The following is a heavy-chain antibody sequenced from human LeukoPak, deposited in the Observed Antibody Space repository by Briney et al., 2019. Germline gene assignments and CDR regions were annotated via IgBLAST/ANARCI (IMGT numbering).Heavy chain of an antibody. D-gene: IGHD3-3*01. CDR3: ARDAFSRISVFGVVSDAFDI. V-gene: IGHV3-7*01. J-gene: IGHJ3*02. CDR1: GFTFSSYW. Sequence: GGSLRLSCAASGFTFSSYWMSWVRQAPGKRPECVAEIKQDGGEKYYVDSVKGRFTISRDNAKNSLYLQMNSLRAEDTAVYYCARDAFSRISVFGVVSDAFDIWGQGTMVTVCS. CDR2: IKQDGGEK.